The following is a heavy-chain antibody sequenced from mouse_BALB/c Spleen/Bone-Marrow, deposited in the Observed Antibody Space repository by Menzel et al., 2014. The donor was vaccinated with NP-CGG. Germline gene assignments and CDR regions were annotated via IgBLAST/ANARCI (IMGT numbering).Heavy chain of an antibody. V-gene: IGHV1S81*02. CDR2: INPSNGRT. J-gene: IGHJ1*01. CDR3: AGDYDYWYFDV. CDR1: GYTFTSYW. D-gene: IGHD2-4*01. Sequence: VQLQQSGAELVKPGASVKLSCKASGYTFTSYWMHWVKQRPGQGLEWIGEINPSNGRTNYNEKFKSKATLTVDKSSSTAYMQLSSLTSEDSAVYYCAGDYDYWYFDVWGAGTTVTVSS.